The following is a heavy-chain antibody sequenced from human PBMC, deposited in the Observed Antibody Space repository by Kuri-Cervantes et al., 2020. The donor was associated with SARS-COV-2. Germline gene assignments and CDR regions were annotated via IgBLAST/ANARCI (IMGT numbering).Heavy chain of an antibody. CDR1: GYTFTSYD. CDR2: MNPNSGNT. Sequence: ASVKVSCKASGYTFTSYDINWVRQATGQGLEWMGWMNPNSGNTGYAQKFQGRVTMTRNTSISTAYMEVSSLRSEDTAVYYCARVSFTVTTGGGGFDIWGQGTMVTVSS. V-gene: IGHV1-8*01. CDR3: ARVSFTVTTGGGGFDI. D-gene: IGHD4-17*01. J-gene: IGHJ3*02.